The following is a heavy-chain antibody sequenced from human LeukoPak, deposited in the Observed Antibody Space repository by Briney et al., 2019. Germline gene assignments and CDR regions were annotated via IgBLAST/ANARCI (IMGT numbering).Heavy chain of an antibody. J-gene: IGHJ4*02. CDR3: AVVEYSSSPLTGDY. CDR1: GYIFTSYF. D-gene: IGHD6-6*01. V-gene: IGHV1-3*01. CDR2: INAGNGDL. Sequence: ASVTVSCKASGYIFTSYFMHWVRQAPGQRLEWMGRINAGNGDLKYSQNFQARVTIITDTSASSAYMELSSLTSEDTAVYYCAVVEYSSSPLTGDYWGQGTLVTVSS.